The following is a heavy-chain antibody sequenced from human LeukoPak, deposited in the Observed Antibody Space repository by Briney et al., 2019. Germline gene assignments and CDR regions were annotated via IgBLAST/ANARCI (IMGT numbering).Heavy chain of an antibody. J-gene: IGHJ6*02. V-gene: IGHV4-39*07. CDR3: ARVGATPRYYYGMDV. CDR2: IYYNANT. D-gene: IGHD1-26*01. CDR1: GFTFSSYS. Sequence: AGGSLRLSCAASGFTFSSYSMNWVRQPPGKGLEWIGSIYYNANTYYNPSLKSRITISVDTSKNQFSLRLSSVTAADTAVYYCARVGATPRYYYGMDVWGQGTTVTVSS.